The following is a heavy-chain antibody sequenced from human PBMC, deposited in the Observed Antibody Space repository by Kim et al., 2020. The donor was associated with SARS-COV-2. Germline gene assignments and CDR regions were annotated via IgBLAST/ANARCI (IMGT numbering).Heavy chain of an antibody. D-gene: IGHD2-21*01. J-gene: IGHJ6*02. CDR2: INAGNGNT. CDR1: GYTFTSYA. Sequence: ASVKVSCKASGYTFTSYAMHWVRQAPGQRLEWMGWINAGNGNTKYSQKFQGRVTITRDTSASTAYMELSSLRSEDTAVYYCASPKSLLVKDYYYGMDVWGQGTTVTVSS. CDR3: ASPKSLLVKDYYYGMDV. V-gene: IGHV1-3*01.